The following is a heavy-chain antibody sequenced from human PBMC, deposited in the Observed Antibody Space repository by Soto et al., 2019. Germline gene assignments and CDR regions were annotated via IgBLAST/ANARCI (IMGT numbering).Heavy chain of an antibody. Sequence: RASVKVSCKASGGTFSSYAISWVRQAPGQGLEWMGGIIPIFGTANYAQKFQGRVTITADESTSTAYMELSSLRSEDTAVYYCARAPGGYYYGMDVWGQGTTVTVSS. D-gene: IGHD2-15*01. CDR3: ARAPGGYYYGMDV. J-gene: IGHJ6*02. V-gene: IGHV1-69*13. CDR1: GGTFSSYA. CDR2: IIPIFGTA.